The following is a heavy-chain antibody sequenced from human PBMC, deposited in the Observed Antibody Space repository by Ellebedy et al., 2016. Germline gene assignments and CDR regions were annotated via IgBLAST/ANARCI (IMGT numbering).Heavy chain of an antibody. D-gene: IGHD5-12*01. CDR2: MNTKTGYP. CDR3: ARDTLYSGYDYGFDH. V-gene: IGHV7-4-1*02. CDR1: GYSFTRYG. J-gene: IGHJ4*02. Sequence: ASVKVSCKASGYSFTRYGMNWVRQAPGQGLEWMGWMNTKTGYPTYAQGFTGRFVFSLDTSVSTAYLQITSLKAEDTAVYSCARDTLYSGYDYGFDHWGQGTLVTVSS.